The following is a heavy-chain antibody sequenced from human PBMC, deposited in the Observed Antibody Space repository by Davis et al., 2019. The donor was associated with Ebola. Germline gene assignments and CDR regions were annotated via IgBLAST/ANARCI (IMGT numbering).Heavy chain of an antibody. CDR3: AKEITYCSGGSCYDSGLG. D-gene: IGHD2-15*01. J-gene: IGHJ4*02. Sequence: SCAASGFTFSSYGMHWVRQAPGKGLEWVAVISYDGSNKYYADSVKGRFTISRDNSKNTLYLQMNSLRAEDTAVYYCAKEITYCSGGSCYDSGLGWGQGTLVTVSS. CDR1: GFTFSSYG. CDR2: ISYDGSNK. V-gene: IGHV3-30*18.